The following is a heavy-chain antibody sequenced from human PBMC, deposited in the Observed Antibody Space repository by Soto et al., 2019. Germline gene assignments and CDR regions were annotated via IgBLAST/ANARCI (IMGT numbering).Heavy chain of an antibody. J-gene: IGHJ6*02. V-gene: IGHV1-69*12. D-gene: IGHD6-19*01. CDR1: GGTFRTYA. Sequence: QVQLLQSGAEVKKPGSSVRVSCEASGGTFRTYAISWVRQAPGQGLEWMGEIIPIFGTVNYAQRFQGRVTITADESTTTVYMDLRSLRSEDTAVYYCAKGAVARTPTSYYYYGMDVWGQGTTVTVSS. CDR2: IIPIFGTV. CDR3: AKGAVARTPTSYYYYGMDV.